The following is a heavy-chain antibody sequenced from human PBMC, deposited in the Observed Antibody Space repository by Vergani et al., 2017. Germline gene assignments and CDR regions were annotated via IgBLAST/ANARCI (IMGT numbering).Heavy chain of an antibody. CDR3: AKXLGTSSGGGWFDP. CDR2: ISWNSNSI. CDR1: GFTSAGYA. V-gene: IGHV3-9*02. Sequence: EVQLEESGGGLFLPGSSLRLSCLASGFTSAGYAMHWFRQAPGKGLEWVSGISWNSNSIGYADSVKGRFTISRDNAKNSLYLQMNSLRAEDTALYYCAKXLGTSSGGGWFDPWGQGTLVTVSS. J-gene: IGHJ5*02. D-gene: IGHD6-6*01.